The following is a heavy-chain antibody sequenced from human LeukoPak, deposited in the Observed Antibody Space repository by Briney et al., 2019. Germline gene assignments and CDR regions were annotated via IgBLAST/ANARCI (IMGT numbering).Heavy chain of an antibody. D-gene: IGHD3-16*01. CDR2: IYHSGST. CDR1: GYSISSGYY. V-gene: IGHV4-38-2*02. J-gene: IGHJ4*02. Sequence: SETLSLTCTVSGYSISSGYYWGWIRQPPGKGLEWIGSIYHSGSTYYNPSLKSRVTISVDTSKNQFSLKLSSVTAADTAVYYCARRGIGVPIDYWGQGTLVTVSS. CDR3: ARRGIGVPIDY.